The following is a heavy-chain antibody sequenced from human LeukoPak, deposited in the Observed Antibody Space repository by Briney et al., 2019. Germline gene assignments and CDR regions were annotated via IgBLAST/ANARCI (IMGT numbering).Heavy chain of an antibody. CDR2: ISGSGGST. V-gene: IGHV3-23*01. J-gene: IGHJ3*02. CDR1: GFTFSSYA. Sequence: GMSLRLSCAASGFTFSSYAMSWVRQAPGKGLEWVSAISGSGGSTYHADSVKGRFTISRDNSKNTLYLQMNSLRAEDTAVYYCAKLDSSGYYYPITDAFDIWGQGTMVTVSS. CDR3: AKLDSSGYYYPITDAFDI. D-gene: IGHD3-22*01.